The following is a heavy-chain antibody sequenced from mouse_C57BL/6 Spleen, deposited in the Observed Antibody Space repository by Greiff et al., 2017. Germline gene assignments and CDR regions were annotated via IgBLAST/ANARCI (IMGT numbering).Heavy chain of an antibody. CDR3: AKRKGYFDV. CDR1: GYTFTSYW. J-gene: IGHJ1*03. Sequence: VQLQQPGAELVRPGTSVKLSYKASGYTFTSYWMHWVKQRPGQGLEWIGVIDPSDSYTNYNQKFKGKATLTVDTSSSTAYMQLSSLTSEDSAVYYCAKRKGYFDVWGTGTTVTVSS. V-gene: IGHV1-59*01. CDR2: IDPSDSYT.